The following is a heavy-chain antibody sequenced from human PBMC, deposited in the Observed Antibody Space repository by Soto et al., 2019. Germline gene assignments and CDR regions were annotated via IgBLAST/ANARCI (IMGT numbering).Heavy chain of an antibody. V-gene: IGHV4-59*01. D-gene: IGHD6-13*01. CDR2: IYYSGST. CDR1: GGSISSYY. Sequence: SETLSLTCTVSGGSISSYYWSWIRQPPGKGLEWIGYIYYSGSTNYNPSLKSRVTISVDTSKNQFSLKLSSVTAADTAVYYCERDEIAAAGPRHGYGREVWGQGTTVTVS. CDR3: ERDEIAAAGPRHGYGREV. J-gene: IGHJ6*02.